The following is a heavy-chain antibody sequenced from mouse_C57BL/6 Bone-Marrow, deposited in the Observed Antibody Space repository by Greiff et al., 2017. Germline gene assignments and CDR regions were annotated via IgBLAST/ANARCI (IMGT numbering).Heavy chain of an antibody. CDR2: IDPSDSYT. J-gene: IGHJ4*01. Sequence: QVQLQQPGAELVMPGASVKLSCKASGYTFTSYWMHWVKQRPGQGLEWIGEIDPSDSYTNYNQKFKGKSTLTVDKSSSTAYMQLSSLTSEDSAVYYCARSLHDYYAMDYGGQGTSVTVSS. CDR3: ARSLHDYYAMDY. CDR1: GYTFTSYW. V-gene: IGHV1-69*01.